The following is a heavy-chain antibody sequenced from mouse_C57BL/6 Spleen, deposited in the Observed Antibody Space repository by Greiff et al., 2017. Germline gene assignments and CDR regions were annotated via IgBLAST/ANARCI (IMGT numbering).Heavy chain of an antibody. Sequence: QVQLQQSGPELVKPGASVKISCKASGYAFSSSWMNWVKQRPGQGLEWIGRIYPGDGDTNYNGKFKGKATLTADKSSSTAYMQLSSLTSEESAVDVCARRRAMDYWGQGTPVTVSA. J-gene: IGHJ4*01. CDR3: ARRRAMDY. CDR1: GYAFSSSW. CDR2: IYPGDGDT. V-gene: IGHV1-82*01.